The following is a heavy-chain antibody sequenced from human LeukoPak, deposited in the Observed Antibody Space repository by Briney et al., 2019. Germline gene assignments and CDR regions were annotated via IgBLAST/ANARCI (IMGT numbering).Heavy chain of an antibody. J-gene: IGHJ5*02. D-gene: IGHD3-10*01. CDR3: ARGGGAFGELIKYNWFDP. CDR1: GGTFSSYA. CDR2: IIPIFGTA. Sequence: SVKVSCKASGGTFSSYAISWVRQAPGQGLEWMGGIIPIFGTANYAQKFQGRVTITADESTSTAYMELSSLRSEDTAVYYCARGGGAFGELIKYNWFDPWGQGTLVTVSS. V-gene: IGHV1-69*13.